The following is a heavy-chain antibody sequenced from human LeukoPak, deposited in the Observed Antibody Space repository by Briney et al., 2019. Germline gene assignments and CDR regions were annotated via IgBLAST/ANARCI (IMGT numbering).Heavy chain of an antibody. Sequence: SETLSLTCAVYGGSFSSNYWSWIRQPPGKGLEWIGEINHSGSTNYNPSLKSRVTISVDTSKNQFSLKLSSVTAADTAVYYCAVRFRLPGDIWGQGTMVTVSS. V-gene: IGHV4-34*01. D-gene: IGHD3-10*01. J-gene: IGHJ3*02. CDR3: AVRFRLPGDI. CDR1: GGSFSSNY. CDR2: INHSGST.